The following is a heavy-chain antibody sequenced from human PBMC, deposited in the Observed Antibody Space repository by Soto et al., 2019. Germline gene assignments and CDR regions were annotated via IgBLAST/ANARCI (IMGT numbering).Heavy chain of an antibody. Sequence: QVQLQKSGPGMVKPSETLSLTCTVSSDPTSIHNWGWIRQTPGKGLEWIGYIYETGSTSYNPSLNSRVTISLDRSTKQLSLKLSSATAADTAMYHCVRQGIGPLHGLVDVWGRGTTVTVSS. CDR1: SDPTSIHN. J-gene: IGHJ6*02. CDR3: VRQGIGPLHGLVDV. D-gene: IGHD3-10*01. CDR2: IYETGST. V-gene: IGHV4-59*08.